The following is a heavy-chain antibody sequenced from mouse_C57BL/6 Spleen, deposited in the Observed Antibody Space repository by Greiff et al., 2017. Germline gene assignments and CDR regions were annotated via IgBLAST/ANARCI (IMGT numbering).Heavy chain of an antibody. CDR1: GYAFSSSW. Sequence: QVQLQHSGPELVKPGASVKISCKASGYAFSSSWMNWVKQRPGKGLEWIGRIYPGDGDTNYNGKFKGKATLTADKSSSTAYMQLSSLTSEDSAVYFCAREETTVVFPDYWGQGTTLTVSS. CDR3: AREETTVVFPDY. D-gene: IGHD1-1*01. CDR2: IYPGDGDT. J-gene: IGHJ2*01. V-gene: IGHV1-82*01.